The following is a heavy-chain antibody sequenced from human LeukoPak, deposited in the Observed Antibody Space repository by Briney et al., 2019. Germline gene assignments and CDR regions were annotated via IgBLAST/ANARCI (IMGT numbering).Heavy chain of an antibody. J-gene: IGHJ6*03. CDR1: GFTFSNAW. CDR2: ISGSGGST. V-gene: IGHV3-23*01. Sequence: GGSLRLSCAASGFTFSNAWMSWVRQAPGKGLEWVSAISGSGGSTYYADSVKGRFTISRDNSKSTLYLQLNSLRAEDTAVYYCAKTKGAMVRGVIRYYYYMDVWGKGTTVTISS. CDR3: AKTKGAMVRGVIRYYYYMDV. D-gene: IGHD3-10*01.